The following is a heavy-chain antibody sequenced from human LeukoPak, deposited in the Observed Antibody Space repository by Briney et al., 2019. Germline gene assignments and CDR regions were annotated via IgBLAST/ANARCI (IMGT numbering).Heavy chain of an antibody. Sequence: SETLSPTCSVSGDSINNSAYFWGWIRQPPGRGLEWIGSIHYSGTTYYNPSLRSRVTVSADTSKNQFSLRLGSVTAADTALYYCARHFSFTYSWYYFDPWGQGTLVTVSS. CDR3: ARHFSFTYSWYYFDP. V-gene: IGHV4-39*01. CDR2: IHYSGTT. D-gene: IGHD1-7*01. CDR1: GDSINNSAYF. J-gene: IGHJ5*02.